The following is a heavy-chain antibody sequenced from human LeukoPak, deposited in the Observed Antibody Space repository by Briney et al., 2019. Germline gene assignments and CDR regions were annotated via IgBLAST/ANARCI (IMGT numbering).Heavy chain of an antibody. CDR3: AREAARRGRYFDY. J-gene: IGHJ4*02. CDR1: GFTFDDYA. V-gene: IGHV3-9*01. CDR2: ISWNSGSI. D-gene: IGHD6-6*01. Sequence: GGSLRLSCAASGFTFDDYAMHWVRQAPGKGLEWVSGISWNSGSIGYADSVKGRFTISRDNAKNSLYLQMNSLRAEDTALYYCAREAARRGRYFDYWGQGTLVTVSS.